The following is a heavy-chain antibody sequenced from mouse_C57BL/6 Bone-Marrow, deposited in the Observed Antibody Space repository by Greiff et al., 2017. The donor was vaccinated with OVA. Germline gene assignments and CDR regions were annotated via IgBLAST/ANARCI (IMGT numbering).Heavy chain of an antibody. CDR3: ARMDYYDYPYYFDY. D-gene: IGHD2-4*01. J-gene: IGHJ2*01. CDR2: ISSGSSTI. V-gene: IGHV5-17*01. CDR1: GFTFSDYG. Sequence: EVQGVASWRVLVKPGGSLKLSCAASGFTFSDYGMHWVRQAPEKGLEWVAYISSGSSTIYYAATVKGRFTISRDNAKNTLFLKMTSLRSEDTAMYYCARMDYYDYPYYFDYWGKGTTLTVSS.